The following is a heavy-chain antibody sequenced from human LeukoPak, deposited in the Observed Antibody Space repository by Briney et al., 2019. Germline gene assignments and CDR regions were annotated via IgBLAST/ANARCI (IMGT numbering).Heavy chain of an antibody. Sequence: GGSLRLSCAASGFTVSSNYMSWVRQAPGKGLEWVSSISSSSYIYYADSVKGRFTISRDNAKNSLYLQMNSLRAEDTAVYYCAREGGYSSSSFIDYWGQGTLVTVSS. J-gene: IGHJ4*02. V-gene: IGHV3-69-1*01. D-gene: IGHD6-6*01. CDR1: GFTVSSNY. CDR2: ISSSSYI. CDR3: AREGGYSSSSFIDY.